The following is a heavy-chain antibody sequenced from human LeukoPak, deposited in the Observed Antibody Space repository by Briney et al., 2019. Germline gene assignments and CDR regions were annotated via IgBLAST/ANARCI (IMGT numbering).Heavy chain of an antibody. J-gene: IGHJ4*02. CDR1: GDSVSTNNAA. CDR3: ARDLGAGDFDY. CDR2: AYYRSKWYY. Sequence: SQTLSLTCAISGDSVSTNNAAWHWLRQSPSRGLEWLGRAYYRSKWYYDYAVSVESRITINPDTSKNHFSLQLNSVTPEDTAVYYCARDLGAGDFDYWARGTLVTVSS. V-gene: IGHV6-1*01. D-gene: IGHD3-10*01.